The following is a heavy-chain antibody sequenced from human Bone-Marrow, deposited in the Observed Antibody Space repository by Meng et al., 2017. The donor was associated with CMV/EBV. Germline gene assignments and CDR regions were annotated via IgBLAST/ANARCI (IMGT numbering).Heavy chain of an antibody. V-gene: IGHV4-59*08. Sequence: SETLSLTCIVSGGSISSYYWSWMRQSPGKGLEWIGYIYYSGSTNYNPSLKSRITISLDTSKNQFSLKLSSVTAADTAVYYCARVSSRYQLLYRRNWFDPWGQGTLVTVSS. D-gene: IGHD2-2*02. CDR3: ARVSSRYQLLYRRNWFDP. J-gene: IGHJ5*02. CDR1: GGSISSYY. CDR2: IYYSGST.